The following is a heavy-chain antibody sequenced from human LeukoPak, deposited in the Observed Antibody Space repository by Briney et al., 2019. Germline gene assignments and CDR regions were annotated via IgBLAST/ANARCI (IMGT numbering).Heavy chain of an antibody. CDR2: INWSGGST. D-gene: IGHD3-22*01. CDR3: ARGFSGYYYLDY. V-gene: IGHV3-20*04. J-gene: IGHJ4*02. CDR1: GFTFDDYG. Sequence: GGSLRLSCAASGFTFDDYGMSWVRQAPGKGLEWVSGINWSGGSTGYADSVKGRFTISRDNAKNSLYLQMNSLRAEDTALYYCARGFSGYYYLDYWGQGALVTVSS.